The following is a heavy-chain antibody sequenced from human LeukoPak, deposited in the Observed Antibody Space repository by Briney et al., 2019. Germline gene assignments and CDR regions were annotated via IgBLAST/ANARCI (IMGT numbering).Heavy chain of an antibody. CDR2: IIPIFGTA. D-gene: IGHD2-21*01. Sequence: SVKVACKASGGTFRRFAMSWVRQAPGQGLEWMGGIIPIFGTANYAQKFQGSVTITADEFTSTAYMELSRLRSDDTAVYYCARGKALYSSWDPWGQGTLVTVSS. CDR3: ARGKALYSSWDP. CDR1: GGTFRRFA. J-gene: IGHJ5*02. V-gene: IGHV1-69*13.